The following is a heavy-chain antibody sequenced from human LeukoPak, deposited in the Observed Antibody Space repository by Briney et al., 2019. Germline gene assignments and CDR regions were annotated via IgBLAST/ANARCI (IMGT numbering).Heavy chain of an antibody. D-gene: IGHD6-13*01. J-gene: IGHJ5*02. CDR3: ARDGSSWPTEGWFDP. CDR2: MYHSGNS. V-gene: IGHV4-38-2*02. Sequence: SETLSLTCSVSGYSVSSAYYWGWIRQPPGKGLEWIGTMYHSGNSYYNPSLQSRVTISVDTSKNQFSLKLISVTAADTAVYYCARDGSSWPTEGWFDPWGQGTLVTVSS. CDR1: GYSVSSAYY.